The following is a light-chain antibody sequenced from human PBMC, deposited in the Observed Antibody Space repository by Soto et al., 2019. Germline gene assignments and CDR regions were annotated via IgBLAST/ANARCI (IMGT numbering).Light chain of an antibody. J-gene: IGKJ1*01. CDR3: QQYNSYWT. CDR2: KAS. V-gene: IGKV1-5*03. CDR1: QSISSW. Sequence: DIQMTQSPSTLSASVGDRVTITCRASQSISSWVAWYQQKPGKAPKLLIYKASSLESGVPSSFSGIGSGTEFTLTISSLQPDDFATYYFQQYNSYWTFGQGTKVEIK.